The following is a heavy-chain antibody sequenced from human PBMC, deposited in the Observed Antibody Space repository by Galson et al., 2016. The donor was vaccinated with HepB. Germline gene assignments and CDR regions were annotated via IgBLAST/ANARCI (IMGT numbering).Heavy chain of an antibody. Sequence: SLRLSCAASGFTFSNYAMSWVRQAPGKGLEWVSGISESGGITYDTDSLKGRFTISRDNSRNMLFLQMTSMRAEDTAVYYCAKDRYDSSGARYDYWGQGALVTVSS. CDR1: GFTFSNYA. CDR3: AKDRYDSSGARYDY. J-gene: IGHJ4*02. V-gene: IGHV3-23*01. CDR2: ISESGGIT. D-gene: IGHD3-22*01.